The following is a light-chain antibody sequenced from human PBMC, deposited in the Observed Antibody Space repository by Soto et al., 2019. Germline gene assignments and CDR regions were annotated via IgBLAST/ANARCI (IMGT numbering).Light chain of an antibody. CDR2: GTS. V-gene: IGKV3-20*01. Sequence: EILMTQSPATLSVSPGERATLSCRASQSVSSNLAWYHHKPGQSPRLLLYGTSSRATGIPERFSGAGSGTDFTLTISRLEPDDFGIYFCQQYADSSPTFGGGTKVDIK. J-gene: IGKJ4*01. CDR1: QSVSSN. CDR3: QQYADSSPT.